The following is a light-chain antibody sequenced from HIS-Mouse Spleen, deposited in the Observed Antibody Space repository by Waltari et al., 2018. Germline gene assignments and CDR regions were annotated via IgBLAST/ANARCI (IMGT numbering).Light chain of an antibody. Sequence: QSVLTQPPSVSAAPGQKVTISCSGSSSNIGNNYVSWYQQLPGTAPKLLIYATNKRPSGIPDRFAGSKSGTSATLGITGLQTGDEADYYCGTWDSSLSAWVFGGGTKLTVL. J-gene: IGLJ3*02. V-gene: IGLV1-51*01. CDR3: GTWDSSLSAWV. CDR2: ATN. CDR1: SSNIGNNY.